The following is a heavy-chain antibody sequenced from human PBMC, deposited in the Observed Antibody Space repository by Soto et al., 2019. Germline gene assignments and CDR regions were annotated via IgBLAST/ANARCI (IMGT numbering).Heavy chain of an antibody. CDR2: ISSSGTSA. J-gene: IGHJ4*02. V-gene: IGHV3-11*05. D-gene: IGHD6-19*01. Sequence: QVQLEESGGGLVKPGGSLRLSCAASGFTFSAVYMSWIRQAPNKGLGYISYISSSGTSANYADSVKGRFTISRDNAKNSLYLQMNSLRAEDTAVYYCARDRGAVTGQYFDYWGQGALVTVSS. CDR3: ARDRGAVTGQYFDY. CDR1: GFTFSAVY.